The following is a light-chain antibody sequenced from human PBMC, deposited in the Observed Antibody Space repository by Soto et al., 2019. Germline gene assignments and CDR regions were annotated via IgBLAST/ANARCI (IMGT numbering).Light chain of an antibody. Sequence: IVLTQSPAILSVSPGEGATLSCRASQNVRTNVAWHQQKPGQPPRLLIYGASTRATGIPARFSGSGSGTDSAFTITILEPEHYAFDVYQCRNNGTSALTFGGGTKVDIK. CDR3: QCRNNGTSALT. CDR2: GAS. V-gene: IGKV3-11*01. CDR1: QNVRTN. J-gene: IGKJ4*01.